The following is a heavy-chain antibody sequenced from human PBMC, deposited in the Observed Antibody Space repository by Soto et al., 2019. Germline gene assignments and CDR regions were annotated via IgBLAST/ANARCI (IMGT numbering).Heavy chain of an antibody. CDR1: DGSGSSGSYY. V-gene: IGHV4-61*01. CDR2: IYYSGST. J-gene: IGHJ5*02. D-gene: IGHD6-6*01. CDR3: ARGEDEYSSSSGQWFDP. Sequence: SETLCLTWSVSDGSGSSGSYYRSWIRQPPGKGLEWIGYIYYSGSTNYNPSLKSRVTISVDTSKNQFSLKLSSVTAADTAVYYCARGEDEYSSSSGQWFDPWGQGTLVTVSS.